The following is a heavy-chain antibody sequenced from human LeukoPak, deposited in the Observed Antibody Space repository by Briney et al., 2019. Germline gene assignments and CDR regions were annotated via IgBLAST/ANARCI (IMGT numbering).Heavy chain of an antibody. CDR2: ISGSGSNT. J-gene: IGHJ4*02. Sequence: GGSLRLSCAASGFTFISYAMSWVRQAPGKGLEWVSGISGSGSNTKYADSMKGRFTISRDNSKNTLNLHMNRLRVEDTAVYYCVEERSSGWPFDYWGPGTLVTVSS. V-gene: IGHV3-23*01. D-gene: IGHD6-19*01. CDR1: GFTFISYA. CDR3: VEERSSGWPFDY.